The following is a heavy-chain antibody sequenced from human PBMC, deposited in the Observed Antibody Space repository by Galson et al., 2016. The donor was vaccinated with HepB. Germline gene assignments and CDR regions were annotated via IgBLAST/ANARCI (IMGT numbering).Heavy chain of an antibody. V-gene: IGHV3-48*01. CDR3: AKAGCGNCYSPDS. CDR2: ISDNSVAM. J-gene: IGHJ4*02. Sequence: SLRLSCAASGFTFSIYCMNWVRQAPGKGLEWIAYISDNSVAMSYADSVKGRFTVSRDNVKSSLYLQMDSLRAEDTGIYYCAKAGCGNCYSPDSWGQGTLVTVSS. D-gene: IGHD2-21*02. CDR1: GFTFSIYC.